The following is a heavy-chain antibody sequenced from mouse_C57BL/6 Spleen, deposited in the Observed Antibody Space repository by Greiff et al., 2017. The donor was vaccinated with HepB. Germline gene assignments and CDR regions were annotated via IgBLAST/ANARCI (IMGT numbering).Heavy chain of an antibody. Sequence: QVQLQQPGAELVRPGSSVKLSCKASGYTFTSYWMHWVKQRPIQGLEWIGNIDPSDSGTHYNQKFKDKATLTVDKSSSTAYMQLSSLTSEDSAVYYCARELKRDYAMDYWGQGTSVTVSS. J-gene: IGHJ4*01. CDR2: IDPSDSGT. V-gene: IGHV1-52*01. CDR3: ARELKRDYAMDY. CDR1: GYTFTSYW.